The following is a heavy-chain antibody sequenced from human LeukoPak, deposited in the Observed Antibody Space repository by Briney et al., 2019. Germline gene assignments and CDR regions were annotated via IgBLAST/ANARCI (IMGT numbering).Heavy chain of an antibody. CDR3: ARVSSSWYQDWYFDL. CDR1: GGSFSGYY. Sequence: SETLSLTCAVYGGSFSGYYWSWIRQPAGKGLEWIGRIFTSESPNYNPSLKSRVTMSADTSKNQFSLKLSSVNAADTAVYYCARVSSSWYQDWYFDLWGRGTLVTVSS. D-gene: IGHD6-13*01. J-gene: IGHJ2*01. V-gene: IGHV4-59*10. CDR2: IFTSESP.